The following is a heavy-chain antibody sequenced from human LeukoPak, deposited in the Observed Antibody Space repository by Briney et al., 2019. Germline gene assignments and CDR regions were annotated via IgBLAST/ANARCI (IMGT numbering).Heavy chain of an antibody. CDR2: ISAYNGNT. CDR3: ARSMRGWNWFDP. Sequence: GASVKVSCKASGYTFTSYGISWVRQAPGQGLEWMGWISAYNGNTNYAQKLQGRVTMTTDTSTSTDYMELRSLRSDDTAVYYCARSMRGWNWFDPWGQGTLVTVSS. CDR1: GYTFTSYG. J-gene: IGHJ5*02. V-gene: IGHV1-18*01.